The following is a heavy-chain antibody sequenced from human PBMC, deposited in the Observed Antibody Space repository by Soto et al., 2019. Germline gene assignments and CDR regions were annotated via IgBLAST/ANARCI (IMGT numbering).Heavy chain of an antibody. CDR2: ISSSSSYI. CDR1: GFTFSSYS. J-gene: IGHJ4*02. D-gene: IGHD6-13*01. Sequence: EVQLVESGGGLVKPGGSLRLSCAASGFTFSSYSMNWVRQAPGKGLEWVSSISSSSSYIYYADSVKGRFTISRDNAKNSLYLQMNSLRAEDTAVYYCARGGKRQLVQGRDYWGQGTLVTVSS. V-gene: IGHV3-21*01. CDR3: ARGGKRQLVQGRDY.